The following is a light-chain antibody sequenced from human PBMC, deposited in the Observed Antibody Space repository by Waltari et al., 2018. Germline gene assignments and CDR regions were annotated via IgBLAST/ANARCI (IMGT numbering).Light chain of an antibody. Sequence: QSALPQPASVSGSPGQSITISCTGTSSDVGGYNYVSWYQQHPGQAPKLMIHDVRNRTSGVSHRFSGSNSANTAYLIIAGLQAEDEADYYCSSDTSSSTPHVVFGGGTKLTVL. CDR3: SSDTSSSTPHVV. CDR2: DVR. V-gene: IGLV2-14*03. J-gene: IGLJ2*01. CDR1: SSDVGGYNY.